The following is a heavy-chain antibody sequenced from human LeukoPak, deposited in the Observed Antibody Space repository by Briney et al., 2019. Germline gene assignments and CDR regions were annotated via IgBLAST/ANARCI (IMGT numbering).Heavy chain of an antibody. D-gene: IGHD2-2*01. CDR1: GFTFSSYA. V-gene: IGHV3-23*01. CDR2: ISGSGGST. CDR3: ARGGSQHP. J-gene: IGHJ5*02. Sequence: GGSLRLSCAASGFTFSSYAMSWVRQAPGKGLEWVSAISGSGGSTYYADSVKGRFTISRDNAKNSLYLQMNSLRTEDTAVYYCARGGSQHPWGQGTLVTVSS.